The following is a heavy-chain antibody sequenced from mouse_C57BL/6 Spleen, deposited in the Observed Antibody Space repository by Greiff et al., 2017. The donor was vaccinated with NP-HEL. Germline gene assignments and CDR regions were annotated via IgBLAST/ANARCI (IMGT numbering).Heavy chain of an antibody. D-gene: IGHD1-1*01. V-gene: IGHV7-3*01. J-gene: IGHJ1*03. CDR1: GFTFTDYY. CDR3: ARDSSYLWYFDV. CDR2: IRNKANGYTT. Sequence: EVKLMESGGGLVQPGGSLSLSCAASGFTFTDYYMSWVRQPPGKALAWLGFIRNKANGYTTEYSASVKGRFTISRDNSQSILYLQMNALRAEDSATYYCARDSSYLWYFDVWGTGTTVTVSS.